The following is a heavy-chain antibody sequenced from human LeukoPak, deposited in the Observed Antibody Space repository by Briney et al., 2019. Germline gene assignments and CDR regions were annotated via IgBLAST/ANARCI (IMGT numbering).Heavy chain of an antibody. J-gene: IGHJ4*02. D-gene: IGHD3-10*01. Sequence: GGSLRLSCSASGFTFSRYAMHWVRQAPGKGLEYVSAISSNGGSTYYADSVKGRFTISRDNSKNTLYLQMSSLRTEDTAVYYCVKDGSGSYYTYYFDYRGQGTLVTVPS. V-gene: IGHV3-64D*06. CDR2: ISSNGGST. CDR1: GFTFSRYA. CDR3: VKDGSGSYYTYYFDY.